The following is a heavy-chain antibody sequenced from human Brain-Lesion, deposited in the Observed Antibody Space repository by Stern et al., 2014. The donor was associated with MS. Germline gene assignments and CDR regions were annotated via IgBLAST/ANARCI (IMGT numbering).Heavy chain of an antibody. CDR3: TILSGPYDH. Sequence: EVHLVESGGGLVQPGGSLRLSCAASGFTFSNSWMHWVRQAQGKGLVWVSRINRDGSTTTYADPVKGRFTISRDNAKNTLYLQMSSLRAEYSAVYYCTILSGPYDHWGQGTLVTVSS. CDR1: GFTFSNSW. V-gene: IGHV3-74*02. D-gene: IGHD3-10*01. J-gene: IGHJ4*02. CDR2: INRDGSTT.